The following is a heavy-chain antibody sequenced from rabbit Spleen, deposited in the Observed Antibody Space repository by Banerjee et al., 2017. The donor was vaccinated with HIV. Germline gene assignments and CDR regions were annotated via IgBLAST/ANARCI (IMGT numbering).Heavy chain of an antibody. V-gene: IGHV1S45*01. J-gene: IGHJ4*01. D-gene: IGHD5-1*01. Sequence: QEQLVESGGGLVQPEGSLTLTCTASGFSFSGSYYMCWVRQAPGKGLEWIACIGAGSASTYYASWAKGRFTISKASSTTVTLQMTSLTAADTATYFCARCVYGNNRRYNLWGPGTLVTVS. CDR1: GFSFSGSYY. CDR2: IGAGSAST. CDR3: ARCVYGNNRRYNL.